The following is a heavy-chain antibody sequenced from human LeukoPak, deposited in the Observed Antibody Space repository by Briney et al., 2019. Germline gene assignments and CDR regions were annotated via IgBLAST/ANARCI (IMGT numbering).Heavy chain of an antibody. CDR3: AHSHAFSAGSCHDAYVL. CDR2: IYWDDDK. CDR1: GVSLGSTGVG. V-gene: IGHV2-5*02. J-gene: IGHJ3*01. Sequence: SGPTLVNPTETLTLTFSLAGVSLGSTGVGVGWIRQPPGKALEWLALIYWDDDKRYSPSLRSRLTVAKDTSKNQVVLTMTNMDSVDTATYYCAHSHAFSAGSCHDAYVLWGLGTLVSVSS. D-gene: IGHD3-10*01.